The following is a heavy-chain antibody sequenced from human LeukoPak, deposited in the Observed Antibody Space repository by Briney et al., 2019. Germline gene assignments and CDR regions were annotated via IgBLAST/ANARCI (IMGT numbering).Heavy chain of an antibody. CDR3: AKDGRSWLTIFGVVIVG. CDR1: GFTFSSYA. CDR2: ISGNGGST. Sequence: GGSLRLSCAASGFTFSSYAMSWVRQAPGKGLEWVSAISGNGGSTYYAHSVKCRLTISRDNSTNTPYLQMNGLRAEDTAVYYCAKDGRSWLTIFGVVIVGWGQGTLVTVSS. J-gene: IGHJ4*02. D-gene: IGHD3-3*01. V-gene: IGHV3-23*01.